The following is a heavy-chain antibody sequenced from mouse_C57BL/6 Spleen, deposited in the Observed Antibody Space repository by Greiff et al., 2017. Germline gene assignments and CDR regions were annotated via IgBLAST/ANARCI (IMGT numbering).Heavy chain of an antibody. V-gene: IGHV5-17*01. CDR1: GFTFSDYG. CDR2: ISSGSSTI. J-gene: IGHJ3*01. Sequence: EVKVEESGGGLVKPGGSLKLSCAASGFTFSDYGMHWVRQAPEKGLEWVAYISSGSSTIYYADTVKGRFTISRDNAKNTLFLQMTSLRSEDTAMYYCARELPFAYWGQGTLVTVSA. CDR3: ARELPFAY.